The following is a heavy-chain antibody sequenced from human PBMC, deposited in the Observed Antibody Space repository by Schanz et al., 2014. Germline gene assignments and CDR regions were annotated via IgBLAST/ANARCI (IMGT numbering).Heavy chain of an antibody. J-gene: IGHJ4*02. CDR2: IKQDESER. Sequence: DVRLVESGGGLVQPGGSLRLSCAASGFTFSTYWMSWVRQAPGKGLEWVANIKQDESERSYVDSVKGRFTISRDNAKNSLYLQMNSLRAEDTAVYYCARDKGGYYPFDYWGQGTLVTVSS. V-gene: IGHV3-7*01. CDR1: GFTFSTYW. D-gene: IGHD3-3*01. CDR3: ARDKGGYYPFDY.